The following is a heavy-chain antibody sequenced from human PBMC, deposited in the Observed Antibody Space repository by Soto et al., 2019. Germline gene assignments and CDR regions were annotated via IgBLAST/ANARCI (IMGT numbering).Heavy chain of an antibody. J-gene: IGHJ4*02. D-gene: IGHD3-22*01. CDR3: AKTLYYYDSSGYQ. CDR2: ISGSGGST. V-gene: IGHV3-23*01. CDR1: GFTCSSYA. Sequence: EVQLLESGGGLVQPGVSLRLSCAATGFTCSSYAMSWVRQAPGKGLEWVSAISGSGGSTYYADSVKGRFTISRDNSKNTLYLQMNSLRAEDTAVYYCAKTLYYYDSSGYQWGQGTLVTVSS.